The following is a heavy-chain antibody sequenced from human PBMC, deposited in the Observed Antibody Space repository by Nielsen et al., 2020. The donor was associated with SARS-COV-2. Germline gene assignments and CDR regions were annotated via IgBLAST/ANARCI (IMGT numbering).Heavy chain of an antibody. D-gene: IGHD3-16*01. Sequence: SVKVSCKASGGTFSSYAISWVRQAPGQGLEWMGGIIPIFGTANYAQKFQGRVTMTRDTSISTAYMELSRLRSDDTAVYYCAREKGSYGPAGYGMDVWGQGTTVTVSS. J-gene: IGHJ6*02. CDR2: IIPIFGTA. V-gene: IGHV1-69*05. CDR3: AREKGSYGPAGYGMDV. CDR1: GGTFSSYA.